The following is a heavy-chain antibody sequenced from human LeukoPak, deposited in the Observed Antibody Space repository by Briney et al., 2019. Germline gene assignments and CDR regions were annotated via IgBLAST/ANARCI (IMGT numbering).Heavy chain of an antibody. D-gene: IGHD2-2*01. J-gene: IGHJ3*02. CDR3: AKEGALGYCSSTSCEDAFDI. Sequence: GGCLRLSCAASGFTFSSYAMSWVRQAPGKGLEWVSAISGSGGSTYYADSVKGRFTISRDNSKNTLYLQMNNLRAEDTAVYYCAKEGALGYCSSTSCEDAFDIWGQGTMVTVSS. CDR1: GFTFSSYA. CDR2: ISGSGGST. V-gene: IGHV3-23*01.